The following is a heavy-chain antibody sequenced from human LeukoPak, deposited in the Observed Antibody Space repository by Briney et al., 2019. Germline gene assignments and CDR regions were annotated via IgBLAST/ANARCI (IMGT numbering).Heavy chain of an antibody. V-gene: IGHV1-69*01. CDR2: IIPIFGTA. CDR1: GGTFSSYA. CDR3: ARVQYQLLYSGWFDP. Sequence: VASVKVSCKASGGTFSSYAISWVRQAPGQGLEWMGGIIPIFGTANYAQKFQGRVTITADESTSTAYMELSSLRSEDTAVYYCARVQYQLLYSGWFDPWGRGTLVTVSS. J-gene: IGHJ5*02. D-gene: IGHD2-2*02.